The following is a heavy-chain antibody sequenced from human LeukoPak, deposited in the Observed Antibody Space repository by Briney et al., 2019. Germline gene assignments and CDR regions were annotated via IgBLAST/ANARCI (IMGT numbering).Heavy chain of an antibody. Sequence: SETLSLTCAVYGGSFSGYYWSWIRQPLGKGLEWIGEINHSGSTNYNPSLKSRVTISVDTSKNQFSLKLSSVTAADTAVYYCARVGVTAGRPYYFDYWGQGTLVTVSS. CDR3: ARVGVTAGRPYYFDY. V-gene: IGHV4-34*01. CDR2: INHSGST. J-gene: IGHJ4*02. CDR1: GGSFSGYY. D-gene: IGHD3-16*01.